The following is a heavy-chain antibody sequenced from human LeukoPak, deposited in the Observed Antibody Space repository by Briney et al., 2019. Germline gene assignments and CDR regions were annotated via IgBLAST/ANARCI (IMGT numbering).Heavy chain of an antibody. Sequence: SETLSLTCTVSGGSISSYYWSWIRQPAGKGLEWIGRIHTSGSTNYNPSLKSRVTISVDTSKNQFSLKLSSVTAADTAVYYCARRVGYDSSGYEFDYWGQGTLVTVSS. CDR3: ARRVGYDSSGYEFDY. J-gene: IGHJ4*02. V-gene: IGHV4-4*07. CDR2: IHTSGST. D-gene: IGHD3-22*01. CDR1: GGSISSYY.